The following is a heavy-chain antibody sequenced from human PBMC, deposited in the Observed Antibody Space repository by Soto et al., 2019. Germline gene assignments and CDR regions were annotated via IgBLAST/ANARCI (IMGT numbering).Heavy chain of an antibody. CDR1: GFTFSSYS. CDR2: ISSSSSYI. CDR3: ARDLRSSSDGYYYGMDV. Sequence: EVQLVESGGGLVKPGGSLRLSCAASGFTFSSYSMNWVRQAPGKGLEWVSSISSSSSYIYYSDSMKGRFTISRDNAKNSLYLQMNSLRAEDTAVYYCARDLRSSSDGYYYGMDVWGQGTTVTVSS. V-gene: IGHV3-21*01. J-gene: IGHJ6*02. D-gene: IGHD6-6*01.